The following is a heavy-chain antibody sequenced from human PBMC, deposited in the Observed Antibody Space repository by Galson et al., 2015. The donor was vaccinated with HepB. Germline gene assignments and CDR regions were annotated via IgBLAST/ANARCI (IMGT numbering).Heavy chain of an antibody. V-gene: IGHV1-3*01. CDR3: ARAAAFSNHYFDY. CDR2: INAGNGNT. D-gene: IGHD2-2*01. J-gene: IGHJ4*02. CDR1: GYTFTSYA. Sequence: SVKVSCKASGYTFTSYAMHWVRQAPGQRLEWMGWINAGNGNTKYSQKFQGRVTITRDTSASTAYMELSSLRSEDTAVYYCARAAAFSNHYFDYWGQGTLVTVSS.